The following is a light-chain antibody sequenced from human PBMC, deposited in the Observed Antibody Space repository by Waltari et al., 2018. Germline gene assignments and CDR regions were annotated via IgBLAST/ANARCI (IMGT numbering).Light chain of an antibody. CDR3: CSYAGSYTSV. CDR1: SSHVGIYNL. CDR2: EVT. V-gene: IGLV2-23*02. Sequence: QSALTQPPSVSGSPGQSITIFCTGSSSHVGIYNLVSWYQQHPGKAPKLLIYEVTKRPSGVSNRFSGSKSGNTASLTISGLQAEDEADYHCCSYAGSYTSVFGGGTKLTVL. J-gene: IGLJ2*01.